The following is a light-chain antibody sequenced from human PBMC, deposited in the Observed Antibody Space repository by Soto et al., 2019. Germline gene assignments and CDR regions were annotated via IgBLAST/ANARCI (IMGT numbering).Light chain of an antibody. Sequence: DIVMTQSPLSLSVPPGEPASISCRSSQSLLHSNGYNYLDWYLQKPGQSPQLLIYLGSSRGSGVPDRFSGSGSGTDFTLKISRVEAEDVGVYYCMQALQTPWTFGQGTKLEIK. J-gene: IGKJ2*02. CDR1: QSLLHSNGYNY. V-gene: IGKV2-28*01. CDR2: LGS. CDR3: MQALQTPWT.